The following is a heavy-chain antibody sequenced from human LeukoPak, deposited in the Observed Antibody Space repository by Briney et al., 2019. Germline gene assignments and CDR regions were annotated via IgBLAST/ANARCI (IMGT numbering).Heavy chain of an antibody. CDR3: ARGEVQLDCSGGSCYFPDSPYGMDV. V-gene: IGHV4-59*01. Sequence: SETLSLTCTVSGGSISSYYWSWIRQPPGKGLEWIGYIYYSGGTNYNPSLKSRVTISVDTSKNQFSLKLSSVTAADTAVYYCARGEVQLDCSGGSCYFPDSPYGMDVWGQGTTVTVSS. J-gene: IGHJ6*02. CDR1: GGSISSYY. CDR2: IYYSGGT. D-gene: IGHD2-15*01.